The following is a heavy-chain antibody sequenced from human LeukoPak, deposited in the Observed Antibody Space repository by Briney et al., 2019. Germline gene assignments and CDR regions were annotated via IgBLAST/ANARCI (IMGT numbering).Heavy chain of an antibody. Sequence: KPSETLSLTCAVYGGSFSGYYWSWIRQPPGKGLEWNGEINHSGSTNYNPSLKSRVTISVDTSKNQFSLKLSSVTAADTAVYYCARGRGIAAAGPPFDYWGQGTLVTVSS. J-gene: IGHJ4*02. V-gene: IGHV4-34*01. CDR2: INHSGST. CDR3: ARGRGIAAAGPPFDY. CDR1: GGSFSGYY. D-gene: IGHD6-13*01.